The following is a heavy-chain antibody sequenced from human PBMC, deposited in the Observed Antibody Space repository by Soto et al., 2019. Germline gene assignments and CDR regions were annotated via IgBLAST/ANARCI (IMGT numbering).Heavy chain of an antibody. V-gene: IGHV4-4*02. CDR3: ARGHSDYDSSGYQSDY. J-gene: IGHJ4*02. Sequence: SETLSLTCAVSGGSMSSSNWWSWVRQPPGKGLEWIGEIYQSGSTNYDSSLKSRVTISVDKSKNQFSLKLNSVTAADTAMYYCARGHSDYDSSGYQSDYWGQGTLVTVSS. CDR2: IYQSGST. CDR1: GGSMSSSNW. D-gene: IGHD3-22*01.